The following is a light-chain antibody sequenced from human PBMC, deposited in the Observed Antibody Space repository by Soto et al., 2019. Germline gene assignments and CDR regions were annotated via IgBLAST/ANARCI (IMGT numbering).Light chain of an antibody. J-gene: IGKJ5*01. CDR1: QSISTY. CDR2: DAS. Sequence: DIQMTQSPSSLSASVGNRVTITCRASQSISTYLNWYQKKPVKAPNLLIYDASRLQSGVPSRFSGSGGGTDFTLSISSVQPEDFATYFCQQSYMDPITFGQGTRLEIK. V-gene: IGKV1-39*01. CDR3: QQSYMDPIT.